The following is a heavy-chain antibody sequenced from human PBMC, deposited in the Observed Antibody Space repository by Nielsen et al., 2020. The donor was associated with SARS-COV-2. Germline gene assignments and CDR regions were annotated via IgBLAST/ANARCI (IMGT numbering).Heavy chain of an antibody. V-gene: IGHV3-53*01. Sequence: GESLKISCAAPGFTVSRYNMNWVRQAPGKGLEWVSIIYSDGSTYYAGSVKGRLAISRDNSKNTLYLQMNSLRAEDTAVHYCARGGGGMDVWGQGTTVTVSS. J-gene: IGHJ6*02. CDR2: IYSDGST. CDR3: ARGGGGMDV. D-gene: IGHD3-16*01. CDR1: GFTVSRYN.